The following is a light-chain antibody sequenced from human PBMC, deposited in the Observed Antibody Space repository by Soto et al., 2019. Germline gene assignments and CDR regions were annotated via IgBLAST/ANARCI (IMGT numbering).Light chain of an antibody. Sequence: DIVMTQSPLSLPVTPGEPASISCRSSQSLLHSNGYNYLDWYLQKPGQSPQLLIYLGSNRASGVPDRFSGSGSGTDFTLKISTVQAEDVGVYYCVQALQTFSVTFGQGTKVDIK. CDR2: LGS. CDR3: VQALQTFSVT. J-gene: IGKJ2*01. CDR1: QSLLHSNGYNY. V-gene: IGKV2-28*01.